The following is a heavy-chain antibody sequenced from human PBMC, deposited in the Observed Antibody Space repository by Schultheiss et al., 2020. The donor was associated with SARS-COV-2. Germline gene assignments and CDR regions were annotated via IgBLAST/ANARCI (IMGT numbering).Heavy chain of an antibody. J-gene: IGHJ4*02. CDR1: GFTFSNAW. Sequence: GGSLRLSCAASGFTFSNAWMSWVRQAPGKGLEWVANIKQDGSEKYYVDSVKGRFTISRDNSKNTLYLQMNSLRAEDTAVYYCAKGGIAVARIFDYWGQGTLVTVSS. CDR2: IKQDGSEK. D-gene: IGHD6-19*01. CDR3: AKGGIAVARIFDY. V-gene: IGHV3-7*01.